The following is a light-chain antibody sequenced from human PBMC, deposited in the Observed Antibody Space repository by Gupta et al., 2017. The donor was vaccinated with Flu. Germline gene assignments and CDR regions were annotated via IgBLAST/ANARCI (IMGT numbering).Light chain of an antibody. J-gene: IGKJ1*01. CDR1: QKLIANY. V-gene: IGKV3-20*01. CDR3: QHQINSPRT. CDR2: DAS. Sequence: GTLLLSPVERATLTCRASQKLIANYLAWYQQKPGQAPRLLIYDASSRDSGIPDRFSGSGSGTEFILTISRLEPEDFAVYYCQHQINSPRTFGQGTKVEIK.